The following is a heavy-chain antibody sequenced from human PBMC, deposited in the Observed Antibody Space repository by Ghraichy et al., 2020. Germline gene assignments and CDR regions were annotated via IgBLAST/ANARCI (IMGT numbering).Heavy chain of an antibody. V-gene: IGHV4-39*07. CDR1: GGSISSSSYY. CDR3: ARDLTSLVAIDY. D-gene: IGHD5-12*01. CDR2: IYYSGST. Sequence: SETLSLTCTVSGGSISSSSYYWGWIRQPPGKGLEWIGSIYYSGSTYYNPSLKSRVTISVDTSKNQFSLKLSSVTAADTAVYYCARDLTSLVAIDYWGQGTLVTVSS. J-gene: IGHJ4*02.